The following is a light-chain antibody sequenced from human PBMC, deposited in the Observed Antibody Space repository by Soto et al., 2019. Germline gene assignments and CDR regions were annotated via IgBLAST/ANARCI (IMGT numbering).Light chain of an antibody. CDR1: QSVSSN. Sequence: EIVKTQSPATLSVSPGERATLSCRASQSVSSNLAWYQQKRGQAPRLLIYGASTRATGLPDRISGSGSGTEFTLTISSLQSEDFALYYCQQYNDWPLTFGGGTKVEIK. CDR2: GAS. J-gene: IGKJ4*01. V-gene: IGKV3-15*01. CDR3: QQYNDWPLT.